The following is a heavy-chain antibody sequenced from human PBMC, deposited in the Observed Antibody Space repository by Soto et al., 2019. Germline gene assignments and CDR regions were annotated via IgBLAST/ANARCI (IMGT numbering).Heavy chain of an antibody. J-gene: IGHJ6*02. CDR3: AKGPTIFGVVITFEYYYGMDV. Sequence: GGSLRLSCAASGFILSSSAMSWVRQAPGKGLEWVSAISGSGSTTYYADSVKGRFTISRDNSKNTLYLQMNSLRAEDTAVYYCAKGPTIFGVVITFEYYYGMDVWGQGTTVTVSS. V-gene: IGHV3-23*01. CDR1: GFILSSSA. D-gene: IGHD3-3*01. CDR2: ISGSGSTT.